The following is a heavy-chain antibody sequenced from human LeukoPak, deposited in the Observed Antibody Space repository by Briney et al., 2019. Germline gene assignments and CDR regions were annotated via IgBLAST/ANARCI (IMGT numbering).Heavy chain of an antibody. D-gene: IGHD2-15*01. CDR2: IIPIFRIA. CDR3: ANYPALDCSGVSCYYFDY. Sequence: GASVTVSCKASGGTFSSYAISWVRQAPGQGLEWMGRIIPIFRIANYAQKFQGRVTITANKSTSTAYMELSSLRSEDTAVYYCANYPALDCSGVSCYYFDYWGQGTLVTVSS. V-gene: IGHV1-69*04. J-gene: IGHJ4*02. CDR1: GGTFSSYA.